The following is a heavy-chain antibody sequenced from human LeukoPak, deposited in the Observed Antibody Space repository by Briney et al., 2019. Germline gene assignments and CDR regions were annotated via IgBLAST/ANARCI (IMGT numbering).Heavy chain of an antibody. D-gene: IGHD5-18*01. V-gene: IGHV4-59*12. J-gene: IGHJ5*02. Sequence: SETLSLTCTVSGGSISSYYWSWIRQPPGKGLEWIGYIYYSGSTNYNPSLKSRVTISVDTSENQFSLKLSSLTAADTAVYYCARAWYSSGYHRCFDPWGQGTLVTVSS. CDR3: ARAWYSSGYHRCFDP. CDR2: IYYSGST. CDR1: GGSISSYY.